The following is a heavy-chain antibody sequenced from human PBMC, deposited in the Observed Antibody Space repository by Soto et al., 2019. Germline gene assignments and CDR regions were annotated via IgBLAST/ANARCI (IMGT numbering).Heavy chain of an antibody. CDR2: ITSSSSSI. Sequence: PGGSLRLSCAASGFSFSSYSMIWVRQAPGEGLEWVSFITSSSSSIFYAASVQGRLTISRDNAKNSLYLQMNGLRAEDTAVYYCARAFAGTSSSDYWGQGTLVTVSS. D-gene: IGHD6-13*01. CDR1: GFSFSSYS. J-gene: IGHJ4*02. CDR3: ARAFAGTSSSDY. V-gene: IGHV3-21*01.